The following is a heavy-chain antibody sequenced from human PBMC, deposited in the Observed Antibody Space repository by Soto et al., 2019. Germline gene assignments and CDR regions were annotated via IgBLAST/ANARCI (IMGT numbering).Heavy chain of an antibody. Sequence: PSGTLSLTCAVYGGSFSGSYWSWIRQPPGKGLEWIGEINHSGSTNYNPSLKSRVTISVDTSKNQFSLKLSAVTAADTAVYYCASYPTSFWSGYPGGWFDPWGQGTPVTVSS. CDR3: ASYPTSFWSGYPGGWFDP. J-gene: IGHJ5*02. D-gene: IGHD3-3*01. V-gene: IGHV4-34*01. CDR1: GGSFSGSY. CDR2: INHSGST.